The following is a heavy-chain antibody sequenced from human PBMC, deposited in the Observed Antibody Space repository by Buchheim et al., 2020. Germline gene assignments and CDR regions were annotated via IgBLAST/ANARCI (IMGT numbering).Heavy chain of an antibody. CDR2: IENKADGGTT. V-gene: IGHV3-15*04. J-gene: IGHJ5*02. CDR1: GFTFYNAW. Sequence: EMHLVESGGGLVKPGTSLTLSCAASGFTFYNAWMIWVRQAPGKGLEWVGRIENKADGGTTAYAAPVTGRFTISRDDSKNTLYLQMNSLKPEDTAVYYCTTYSSHPWGQGTL. CDR3: TTYSSHP. D-gene: IGHD4-11*01.